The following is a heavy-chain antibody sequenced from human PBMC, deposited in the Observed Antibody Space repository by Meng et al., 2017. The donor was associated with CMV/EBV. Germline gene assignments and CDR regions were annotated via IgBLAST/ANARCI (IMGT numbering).Heavy chain of an antibody. J-gene: IGHJ6*02. CDR2: SNAGNGNT. CDR1: GYTFTSYA. D-gene: IGHD6-6*01. Sequence: ASVKVSCKASGYTFTSYAMHWVRQAPGQRLEWMGWSNAGNGNTKYSQEFQGRVTITRDTSASTAYMELSSLRSDDTAVYYCARDYGERASSSSSKYYYGMDVWGQGTTVTVSS. V-gene: IGHV1-3*02. CDR3: ARDYGERASSSSSKYYYGMDV.